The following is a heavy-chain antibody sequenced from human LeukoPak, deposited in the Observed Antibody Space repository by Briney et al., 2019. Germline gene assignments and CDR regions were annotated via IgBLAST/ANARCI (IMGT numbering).Heavy chain of an antibody. CDR3: ARDRFSGSYYDY. J-gene: IGHJ4*02. CDR1: GGTFSSYA. CDR2: ISAYNGNT. V-gene: IGHV1-18*01. Sequence: ASVKVSCKASGGTFSSYAISWVRQAPGQGLEWMGWISAYNGNTNYAQKLQGRVTMTTDTSTNTAYMELRSLRSDDTAVYYCARDRFSGSYYDYWGQGTLVTVSS. D-gene: IGHD1-26*01.